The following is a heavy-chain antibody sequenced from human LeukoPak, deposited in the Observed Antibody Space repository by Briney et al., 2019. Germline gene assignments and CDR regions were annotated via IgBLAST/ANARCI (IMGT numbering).Heavy chain of an antibody. CDR2: IFSGGST. Sequence: GGSLSLSCAASGFSVSSNYMSWVRQAPGKGLDWVSIIFSGGSTYYADSVKGRFTISRDNSKNTLYLQMNSLRAEDTAVYYCALGKCPTTTCYPGVAFDIWGHGTMVTVSS. J-gene: IGHJ3*02. CDR1: GFSVSSNY. V-gene: IGHV3-53*01. D-gene: IGHD2-2*01. CDR3: ALGKCPTTTCYPGVAFDI.